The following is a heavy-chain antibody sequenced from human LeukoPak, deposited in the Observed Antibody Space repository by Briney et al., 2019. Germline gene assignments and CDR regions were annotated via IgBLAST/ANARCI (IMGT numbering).Heavy chain of an antibody. CDR3: AKVPRDSSGYYFDY. Sequence: GGSLRLSCAASGFTFSSYAMSWVRQAPGKGLEWVSAISGSGGSTYYADSVKGQFTISRDNSKNTLYLQMNSLRAEDTAVYYCAKVPRDSSGYYFDYWGQGTLVTVSS. CDR2: ISGSGGST. J-gene: IGHJ4*02. V-gene: IGHV3-23*01. CDR1: GFTFSSYA. D-gene: IGHD3-22*01.